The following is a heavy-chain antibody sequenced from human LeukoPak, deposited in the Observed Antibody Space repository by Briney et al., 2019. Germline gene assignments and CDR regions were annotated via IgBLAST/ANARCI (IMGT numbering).Heavy chain of an antibody. D-gene: IGHD3-22*01. CDR2: IIPILGIA. Sequence: SVKVSCKASGGTFSSYTISWVRQAPGQGLEWMGRIIPILGIANYAQKFQGRVTITADKSTSTAYMELSSLRSEDTAVYHCASRLNGADSSGYEDYWGQGTLVTVSS. V-gene: IGHV1-69*02. J-gene: IGHJ4*02. CDR1: GGTFSSYT. CDR3: ASRLNGADSSGYEDY.